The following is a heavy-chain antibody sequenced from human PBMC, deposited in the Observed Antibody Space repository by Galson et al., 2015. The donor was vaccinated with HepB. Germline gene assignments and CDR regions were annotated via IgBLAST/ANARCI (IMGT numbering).Heavy chain of an antibody. Sequence: SVKVSCKVSGYTFTSYYMHWVRQAPGQGLEWMGIINPSGGSTSYAQKFQGRVTMTRDTSTSTVYMELSSLRSEDTAVYYCARDVALRDANWYFDLWGRGTLVTVSS. J-gene: IGHJ2*01. D-gene: IGHD5-24*01. CDR2: INPSGGST. CDR3: ARDVALRDANWYFDL. V-gene: IGHV1-46*01. CDR1: GYTFTSYY.